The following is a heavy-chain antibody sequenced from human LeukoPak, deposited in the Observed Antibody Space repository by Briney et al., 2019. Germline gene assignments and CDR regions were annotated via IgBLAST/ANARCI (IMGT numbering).Heavy chain of an antibody. CDR3: ARDRYGDYAFDY. CDR2: IGSSSTYI. Sequence: GGSLRLSCAASGFTFTTYSMNWVRQAPGKGLEWVSSIGSSSTYIYYADSLKGRFTISRDNAKNSLYLQMNSLRAEDTAVYYCARDRYGDYAFDYWGQGTLVTVSS. D-gene: IGHD4-17*01. V-gene: IGHV3-21*01. CDR1: GFTFTTYS. J-gene: IGHJ4*02.